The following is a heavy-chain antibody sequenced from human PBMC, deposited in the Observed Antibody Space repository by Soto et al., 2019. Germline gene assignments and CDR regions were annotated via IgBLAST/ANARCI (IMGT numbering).Heavy chain of an antibody. V-gene: IGHV3-48*03. CDR1: GFNFNSYE. CDR3: AREELNCGGDCSVF. CDR2: IGISSSNV. D-gene: IGHD2-21*01. J-gene: IGHJ4*02. Sequence: GGSLRLSCEASGFNFNSYEMNWVRQTPGKGLEWISYIGISSSNVFYAGSVKGRFTVSRDNAKNSLYLQMNSLRAEDTAVYYCAREELNCGGDCSVFWGQGTLVTVSS.